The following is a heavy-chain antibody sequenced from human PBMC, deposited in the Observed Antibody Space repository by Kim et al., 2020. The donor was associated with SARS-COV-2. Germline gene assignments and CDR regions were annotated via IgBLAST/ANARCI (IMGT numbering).Heavy chain of an antibody. J-gene: IGHJ4*02. Sequence: GGSLRLSCSASGFTFSDHSMDWIRQSPGRGLEWVAYITTSGDYQNYAESVRGRFSISRDNAAKTVSLQMTGLRVDDTALYFCARQVVTPAHFDFWSQGTLVTVSS. CDR2: ITTSGDYQ. V-gene: IGHV3-11*03. CDR1: GFTFSDHS. CDR3: ARQVVTPAHFDF. D-gene: IGHD2-15*01.